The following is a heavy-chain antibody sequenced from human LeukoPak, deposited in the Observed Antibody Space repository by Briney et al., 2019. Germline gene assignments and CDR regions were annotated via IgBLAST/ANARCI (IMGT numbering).Heavy chain of an antibody. Sequence: GGSLRLSCAASGFTFSSYAMHWVRQAPGKGLEWVAVISYDGSNKYYADSVKGRFTISRDNSKNTLYLQMNSLRAEDTAVYYCAGDYYYDSAGRGYWGQGTLVTVSS. CDR1: GFTFSSYA. D-gene: IGHD3-22*01. J-gene: IGHJ4*02. CDR2: ISYDGSNK. V-gene: IGHV3-30-3*01. CDR3: AGDYYYDSAGRGY.